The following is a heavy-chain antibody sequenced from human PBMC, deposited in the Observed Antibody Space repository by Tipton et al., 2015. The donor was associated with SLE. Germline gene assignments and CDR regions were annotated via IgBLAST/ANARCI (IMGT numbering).Heavy chain of an antibody. CDR3: ARGGAIGGRPGWVDS. CDR1: GGSISSKY. CDR2: FSYSGGI. V-gene: IGHV4-59*01. J-gene: IGHJ4*02. Sequence: TLSLTCSVSGGSISSKYWSWIRQAPGKGLEWIGYFSYSGGINYNPSLKSRVTISADTSKNQFSLKLSSVTAADTAVYFCARGGAIGGRPGWVDSWGQGALVTGSS. D-gene: IGHD6-6*01.